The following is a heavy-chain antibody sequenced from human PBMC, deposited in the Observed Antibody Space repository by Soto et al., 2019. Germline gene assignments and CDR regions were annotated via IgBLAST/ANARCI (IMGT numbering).Heavy chain of an antibody. CDR2: ISYDGSNK. CDR3: ASGTWTNDAFDI. CDR1: GFPFSTTD. J-gene: IGHJ3*02. D-gene: IGHD5-12*01. Sequence: GGSLRLSCAASGFPFSTTDMSWVRQAPGKGLEWVAVISYDGSNKYYADSVKGRFTISRDNSKNTLYLQMNSLRAEDTAVYYCASGTWTNDAFDIWGQGTMVTV. V-gene: IGHV3-30-3*01.